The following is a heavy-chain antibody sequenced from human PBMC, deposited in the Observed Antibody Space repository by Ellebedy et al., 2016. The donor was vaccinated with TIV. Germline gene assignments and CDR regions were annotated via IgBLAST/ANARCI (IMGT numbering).Heavy chain of an antibody. V-gene: IGHV4-59*01. Sequence: MPSETLSLTCTVSGGSISSYYWNWIRQPPGTGLEWIGYIYYSGSTNYNPSLKSPVTISVDTSKNQFSLKLSSVTAADTAVYYCASADTPDAFDIWGQGTMVTVSS. CDR2: IYYSGST. CDR1: GGSISSYY. D-gene: IGHD2-15*01. J-gene: IGHJ3*02. CDR3: ASADTPDAFDI.